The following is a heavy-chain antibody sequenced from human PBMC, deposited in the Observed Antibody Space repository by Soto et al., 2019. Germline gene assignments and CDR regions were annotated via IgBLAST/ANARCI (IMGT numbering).Heavy chain of an antibody. CDR3: ARVTGGTGTTLRYYGMDI. CDR2: ISYDGSNK. D-gene: IGHD1-7*01. Sequence: HPGGSLRLSCAASGFTFSSYAMHWVRQAPGKGLEWVAVISYDGSNKYYADSVKGRFTISRDNSKNTLYLQMNSLRAEDTAVYYCARVTGGTGTTLRYYGMDIWGQGTTVTVSS. CDR1: GFTFSSYA. V-gene: IGHV3-30-3*01. J-gene: IGHJ6*02.